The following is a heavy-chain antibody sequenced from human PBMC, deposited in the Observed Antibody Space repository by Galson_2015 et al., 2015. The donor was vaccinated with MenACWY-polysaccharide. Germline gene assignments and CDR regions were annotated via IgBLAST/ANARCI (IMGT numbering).Heavy chain of an antibody. CDR1: GFTFSSYG. V-gene: IGHV3-30*18. CDR3: AKGVWGELFDY. D-gene: IGHD1-26*01. CDR2: ISYDGSNK. J-gene: IGHJ4*02. Sequence: SLRLSCAASGFTFSSYGMHWVRQAPGKGLEWVAVISYDGSNKYYADSVKGRFTISRDNSKNTLYLQMNSLRAEDTAVYYCAKGVWGELFDYWGQGTLVTVSS.